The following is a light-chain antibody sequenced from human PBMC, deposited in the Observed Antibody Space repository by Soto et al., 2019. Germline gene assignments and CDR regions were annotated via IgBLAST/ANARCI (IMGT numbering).Light chain of an antibody. V-gene: IGKV1-17*01. CDR1: QDIGND. Sequence: DIQMTQSPSSLSASVGDRFTITCRASQDIGNDLDWYQQEPGKAPKRLIYAASSLQSGVPSRFSGSGSGTDFTLTISSLQSEDFATYYCLQHNSYSWTFGQGTKVEIK. J-gene: IGKJ1*01. CDR2: AAS. CDR3: LQHNSYSWT.